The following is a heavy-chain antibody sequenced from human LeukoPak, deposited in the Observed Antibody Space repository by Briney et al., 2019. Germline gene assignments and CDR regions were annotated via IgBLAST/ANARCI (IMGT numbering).Heavy chain of an antibody. CDR3: ARDVHRAFDV. V-gene: IGHV4-59*01. CDR2: IYDIGST. J-gene: IGHJ3*01. CDR1: GASISSYY. Sequence: SETLSLTCTVSGASISSYYWSWIRQPPGKGLEWIAYIYDIGSTNYNPSLKSRVTISVDTSKNQFFLRLSSLTAADTAIYYCARDVHRAFDVWGQGTMVTVSS.